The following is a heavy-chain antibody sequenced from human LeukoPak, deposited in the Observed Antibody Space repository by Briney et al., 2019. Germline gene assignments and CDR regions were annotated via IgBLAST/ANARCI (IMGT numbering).Heavy chain of an antibody. Sequence: ASETLSLTCAVSGDSISSKWWSWVRQPPGKGLEWIGEIYHSGTTNYNPSLKSRVTISVDKSKNQFSLNLSSVTAADTAVYYCARAESTGSDAFDIWGQGTMVTVSS. CDR3: ARAESTGSDAFDI. D-gene: IGHD3-9*01. CDR1: GDSISSKW. CDR2: IYHSGTT. V-gene: IGHV4-4*02. J-gene: IGHJ3*02.